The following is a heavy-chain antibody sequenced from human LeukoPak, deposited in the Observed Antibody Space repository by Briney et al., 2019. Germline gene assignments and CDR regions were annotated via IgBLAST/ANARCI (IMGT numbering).Heavy chain of an antibody. D-gene: IGHD3-3*01. V-gene: IGHV4-61*02. CDR1: GGSISSGSYY. CDR2: IYTSGST. Sequence: SETLSLTCTVSGGSISSGSYYWGWIRQPAGKGLEWIGRIYTSGSTNYNPSLKSRVTISVDTSKNQFSLKLSSVTAADTAVYYCARDRNDFWSGYSDYWGQGTLVTVSS. J-gene: IGHJ4*02. CDR3: ARDRNDFWSGYSDY.